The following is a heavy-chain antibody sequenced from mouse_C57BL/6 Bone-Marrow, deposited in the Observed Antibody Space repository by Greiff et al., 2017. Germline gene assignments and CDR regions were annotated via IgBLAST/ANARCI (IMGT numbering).Heavy chain of an antibody. Sequence: EVQLVESGGGLVQSGRSLRLSCATSGFTFSDFYMEWVRQAPGKGLEWIAASRNTANDYTTEHSASVKGRFIVSRDTSQTSLYLQMNALRAEDDAVYYCARDEDYDGGYDMDYWGQGTSVTVSS. CDR2: SRNTANDYTT. CDR3: ARDEDYDGGYDMDY. J-gene: IGHJ4*01. CDR1: GFTFSDFY. D-gene: IGHD2-4*01. V-gene: IGHV7-1*01.